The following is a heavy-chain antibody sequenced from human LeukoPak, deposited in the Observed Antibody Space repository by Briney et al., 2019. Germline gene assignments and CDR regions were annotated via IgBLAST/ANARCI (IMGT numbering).Heavy chain of an antibody. V-gene: IGHV4-31*03. CDR2: IYYSGST. D-gene: IGHD3-9*01. CDR3: ARDMTDWWFDP. Sequence: SQTLSLTCTVSGGSISSGGYYWSWIRQHPGKGLEWIGYIYYSGSTHYNPSLKSRVTISVDTSKNQFSLKLSSVTAADTAVYCCARDMTDWWFDPWGQGTLVTVSS. CDR1: GGSISSGGYY. J-gene: IGHJ5*02.